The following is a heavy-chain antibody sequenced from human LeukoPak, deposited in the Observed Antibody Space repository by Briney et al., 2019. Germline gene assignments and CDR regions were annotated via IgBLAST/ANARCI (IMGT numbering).Heavy chain of an antibody. D-gene: IGHD6-13*01. CDR3: ARDRIAAAAFDI. J-gene: IGHJ3*02. Sequence: GGSLRLSCAASGFTFSSYSMNWVRQAPGKGLEWVSSISSSSSYIYYADSVKGRFTISRDNAKNSLHLQMNSLRAEDTAVYYCARDRIAAAAFDIWGQGTMVTVSS. CDR1: GFTFSSYS. CDR2: ISSSSSYI. V-gene: IGHV3-21*01.